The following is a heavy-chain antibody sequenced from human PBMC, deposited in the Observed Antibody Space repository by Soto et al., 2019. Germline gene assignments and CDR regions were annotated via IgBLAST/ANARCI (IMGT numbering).Heavy chain of an antibody. CDR1: GFTSSSYG. J-gene: IGHJ5*02. CDR3: AKDRWGFYCSGGSCYSPWFDP. Sequence: QVQLVESGGGVVQPGRSLRLSCAASGFTSSSYGMHWVRQAPGKGLEWVAVISYDGSNKYYADSVKGRFTISRDNSKNTLYLQMNSLRAEDTAVYYCAKDRWGFYCSGGSCYSPWFDPWGQGTLVTVSS. V-gene: IGHV3-30*18. D-gene: IGHD2-15*01. CDR2: ISYDGSNK.